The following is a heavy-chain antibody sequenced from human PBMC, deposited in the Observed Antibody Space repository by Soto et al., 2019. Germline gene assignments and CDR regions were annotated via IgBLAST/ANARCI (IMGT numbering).Heavy chain of an antibody. V-gene: IGHV4-59*08. D-gene: IGHD5-18*01. CDR3: AKQPYSHGPIYYFAY. Sequence: TSETLSLTCTVSGGSISSYYWSWIRQPPGKGLEWIGYIYYSGSTNYSPSLKSRVTISVDTSKNQFSLKLSSVTAADTAVYLCAKQPYSHGPIYYFAYWGQGTLVTVSS. CDR2: IYYSGST. J-gene: IGHJ4*02. CDR1: GGSISSYY.